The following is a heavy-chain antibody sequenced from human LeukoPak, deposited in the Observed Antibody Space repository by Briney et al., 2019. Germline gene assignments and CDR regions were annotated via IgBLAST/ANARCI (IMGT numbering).Heavy chain of an antibody. J-gene: IGHJ4*02. CDR1: GGSMGTYY. CDR2: IYYRGST. CDR3: ARHGAIPEY. V-gene: IGHV4-59*08. Sequence: PPETLSLTCSVSGGSMGTYYWTWVRQPPGKGLEWIGYIYYRGSTNYNPSLKSRVTISEDTAKNQFSLKLTSVTAADTAVYYCARHGAIPEYWGQGSLVIVSS. D-gene: IGHD2-21*01.